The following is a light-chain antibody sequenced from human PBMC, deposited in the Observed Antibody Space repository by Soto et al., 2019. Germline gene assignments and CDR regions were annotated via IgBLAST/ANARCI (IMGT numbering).Light chain of an antibody. CDR3: CSYVHSRSFV. CDR1: SSDVGAYNL. Sequence: QPVLTQPASVSGSPGQSITISCTGTSSDVGAYNLVSWYQQYPGKAPRLIIYEVSKRPSGISNRFSASKSDNTASLTISGLRAEDEALYHCCSYVHSRSFVFGGGTQLTVL. V-gene: IGLV2-23*02. J-gene: IGLJ7*01. CDR2: EVS.